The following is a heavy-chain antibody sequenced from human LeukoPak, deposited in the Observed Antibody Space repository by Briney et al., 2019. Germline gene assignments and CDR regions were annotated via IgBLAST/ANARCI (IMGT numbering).Heavy chain of an antibody. CDR1: GGTFSSYA. CDR3: ARGGGRWFPKGYYYGIDV. J-gene: IGHJ6*02. D-gene: IGHD3-10*01. V-gene: IGHV1-69*04. CDR2: IIPILGIA. Sequence: ASVKVSCKASGGTFSSYAISWVRQAPGQGLEWMGRIIPILGIANYAQKLQGRVTITADKSTTTTDTALSSLRCEDTAVYDCARGGGRWFPKGYYYGIDVWGQGTTVTVSS.